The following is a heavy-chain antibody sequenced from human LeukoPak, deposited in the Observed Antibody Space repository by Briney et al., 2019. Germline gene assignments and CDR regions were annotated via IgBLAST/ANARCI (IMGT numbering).Heavy chain of an antibody. Sequence: SETLSLTCTVSGGSISSHYWRWTRQPPGKGLEWVGYIYYSGGTNYNPSLKSRGTISVDTSKNQFSLKLNSVTAADTAVYYCARSAGYQLLSGYYYYMDVWGKGTTVTVSS. CDR3: ARSAGYQLLSGYYYYMDV. J-gene: IGHJ6*03. CDR1: GGSISSHY. V-gene: IGHV4-59*11. CDR2: IYYSGGT. D-gene: IGHD2-2*01.